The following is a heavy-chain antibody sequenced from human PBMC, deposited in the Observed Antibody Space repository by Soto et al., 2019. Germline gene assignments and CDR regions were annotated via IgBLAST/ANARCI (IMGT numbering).Heavy chain of an antibody. CDR2: ISWNSGSI. CDR3: AALVGSGSRRTHYYYGMDV. J-gene: IGHJ6*02. CDR1: GFTFDDYA. Sequence: PGGSLRLSCAASGFTFDDYAMHWVRQAPGKGLEWVSGISWNSGSIGYADSVKGRFTISRDNAKNSLYLQMNSLRAEDTALYYCAALVGSGSRRTHYYYGMDVWGQGTTVTVSS. D-gene: IGHD3-10*01. V-gene: IGHV3-9*01.